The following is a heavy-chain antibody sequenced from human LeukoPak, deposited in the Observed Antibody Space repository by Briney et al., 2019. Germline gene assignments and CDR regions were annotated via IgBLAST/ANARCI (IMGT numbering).Heavy chain of an antibody. CDR3: TRDHEERGPYLDL. V-gene: IGHV1-69-2*01. J-gene: IGHJ4*02. CDR2: IDPLDGET. CDR1: GYPFSDYY. D-gene: IGHD1-7*01. Sequence: ASVRISCKASGYPFSDYYIHWIQEAPGKGLQWMGRIDPLDGETTYAERLQGRVTFTADTSTYTIYMELNSLTFADTAIYYCTRDHEERGPYLDLWGQGSQVTVSS.